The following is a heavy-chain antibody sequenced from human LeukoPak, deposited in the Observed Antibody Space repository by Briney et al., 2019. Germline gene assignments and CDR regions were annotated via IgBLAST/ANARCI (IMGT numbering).Heavy chain of an antibody. CDR2: IYYSGST. D-gene: IGHD6-19*01. Sequence: SETLSLTCTVSGGSISSSSYYWGWIRQPPGKGLEWIGSIYYSGSTYYNPSLKSRVTISVDTSKNQFSLKLSSVTAADTAVYYCARDSSGSYDYWGQGTLVTVSS. J-gene: IGHJ4*02. V-gene: IGHV4-39*07. CDR3: ARDSSGSYDY. CDR1: GGSISSSSYY.